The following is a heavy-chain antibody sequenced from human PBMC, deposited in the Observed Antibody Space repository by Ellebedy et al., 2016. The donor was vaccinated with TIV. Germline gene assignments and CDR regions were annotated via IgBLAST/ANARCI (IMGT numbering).Heavy chain of an antibody. V-gene: IGHV3-7*01. D-gene: IGHD4-17*01. Sequence: GESLKISCAASGFSFRSYWMSWLRQAPGKGLEWVANIRQDGSEKYYVDSGTGRFTISRDNAKNSLYLQMNSLRAEDTAVSYCATDGSYGDYLSPTHAFVMWGQGTLVTVSA. CDR2: IRQDGSEK. CDR1: GFSFRSYW. CDR3: ATDGSYGDYLSPTHAFVM. J-gene: IGHJ3*02.